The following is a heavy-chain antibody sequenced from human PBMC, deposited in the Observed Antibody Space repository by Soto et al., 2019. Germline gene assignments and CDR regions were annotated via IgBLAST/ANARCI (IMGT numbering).Heavy chain of an antibody. J-gene: IGHJ4*02. V-gene: IGHV1-18*01. CDR1: GYSFDRYG. D-gene: IGHD3-22*01. Sequence: ASVKFSCKASGYSFDRYGISWVRQAPGQRPEWMGWISADNGDTRLSQNVQGRLTLTTDTSTNTAYMDLRSLSSDDTAVYYCARDRSYYYETSGYPFDYWGQGTQVTVSS. CDR2: ISADNGDT. CDR3: ARDRSYYYETSGYPFDY.